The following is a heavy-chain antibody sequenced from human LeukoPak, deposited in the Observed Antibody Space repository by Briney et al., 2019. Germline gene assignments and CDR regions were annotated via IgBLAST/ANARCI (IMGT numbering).Heavy chain of an antibody. CDR2: INPNSGGA. Sequence: ASVKVSCKASGYIFTGYYMHWVRQAPGQGLEWMGWINPNSGGADYAQKSQGRVTMTRDTSISTAYMALSRLRSDDTAVYYCTRGPPEYCSGGSCYSGRNWFDPWGQGTLVTVSS. D-gene: IGHD2-15*01. CDR1: GYIFTGYY. J-gene: IGHJ5*02. V-gene: IGHV1-2*02. CDR3: TRGPPEYCSGGSCYSGRNWFDP.